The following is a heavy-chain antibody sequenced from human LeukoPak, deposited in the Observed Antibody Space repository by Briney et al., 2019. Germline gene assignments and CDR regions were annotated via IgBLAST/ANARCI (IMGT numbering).Heavy chain of an antibody. CDR2: ISYDGSNK. CDR3: ARGSGYLETFDY. Sequence: PGRSLRLSCAASGFIFSSYAMHWVRQAPGKGLEWEAVISYDGSNKYYADSVKGRFTISRDNSRNTLYLQMNSLRAEDTAVYYCARGSGYLETFDYWGQGTLVTVSS. V-gene: IGHV3-30*04. J-gene: IGHJ4*02. D-gene: IGHD3-22*01. CDR1: GFIFSSYA.